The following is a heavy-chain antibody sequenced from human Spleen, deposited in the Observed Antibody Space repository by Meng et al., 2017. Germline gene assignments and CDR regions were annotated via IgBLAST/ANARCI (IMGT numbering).Heavy chain of an antibody. CDR3: ARVYDRNFDF. CDR2: ISNTVRTI. CDR1: GFTFTTYW. D-gene: IGHD5/OR15-5a*01. V-gene: IGHV3-11*01. Sequence: GESLKISCATSGFTFTTYWMSWIRQAPGKGLEWISYISNTVRTIAYADSVKGRFTISRDNSKNSLYLQIDSLRAEDTAVYYCARVYDRNFDFWGQGTLVTVSP. J-gene: IGHJ4*02.